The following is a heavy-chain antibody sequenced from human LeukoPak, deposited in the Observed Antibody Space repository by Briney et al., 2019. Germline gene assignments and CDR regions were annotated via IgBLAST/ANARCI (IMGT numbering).Heavy chain of an antibody. D-gene: IGHD3-22*01. Sequence: PGGSLRLSCVASGFSFTRYGMQWVRQAPGKGLDWLAVISNDGRNEYYADSVKGRFTISRDNSKNTLYLQMNSLRAEDTAVYYCAKDGIRYYYDSSGYYGDYWGQGTLVTVSS. CDR1: GFSFTRYG. CDR2: ISNDGRNE. CDR3: AKDGIRYYYDSSGYYGDY. J-gene: IGHJ4*02. V-gene: IGHV3-30*18.